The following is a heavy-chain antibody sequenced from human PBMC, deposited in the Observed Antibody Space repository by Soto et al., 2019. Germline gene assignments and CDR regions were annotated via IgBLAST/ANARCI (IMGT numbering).Heavy chain of an antibody. CDR3: AREGDRAWYTRDY. CDR1: GFTFSSVW. CDR2: IKQDGSET. D-gene: IGHD6-19*01. Sequence: GESLKISCGASGFTFSSVWMNWVRQAPGKGLEWVANIKQDGSETSYVDSVKGRFTISRDNAKNSLYLQMNSLRAEDTAFYYCAREGDRAWYTRDYWGQGTLVSVSS. V-gene: IGHV3-7*01. J-gene: IGHJ4*02.